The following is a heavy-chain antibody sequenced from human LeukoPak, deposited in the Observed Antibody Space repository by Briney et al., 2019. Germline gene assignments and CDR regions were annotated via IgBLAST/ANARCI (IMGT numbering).Heavy chain of an antibody. CDR1: GFTFSSYG. V-gene: IGHV3-30*18. CDR3: AKKEGRKPSHYYDNMDI. CDR2: ISYDGSNE. Sequence: GGSLRLSCVVSGFTFSSYGFHWVRQAPGKGLEWVAGISYDGSNEFYADSVKGRFTLSRDNPKNTVYLQMNSLRAEDTAVYYCAKKEGRKPSHYYDNMDIWGQGTTVTVS. J-gene: IGHJ6*02.